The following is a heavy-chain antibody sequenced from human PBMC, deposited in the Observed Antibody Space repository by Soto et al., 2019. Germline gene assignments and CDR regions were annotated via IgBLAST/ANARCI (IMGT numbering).Heavy chain of an antibody. CDR3: ARLLHDYAILAYYFDY. V-gene: IGHV4-39*01. Sequence: QLQLQESGPGLVKPSETLSLTCTVSGGSISSSSYYWGWIRQPPGKGLEWIGSIYYSGSTYYDPSLKSRVTISVDPAKNQFSLKLSSVTAAVTAVYYCARLLHDYAILAYYFDYWGQGTLVTVSS. D-gene: IGHD3-9*01. J-gene: IGHJ4*02. CDR1: GGSISSSSYY. CDR2: IYYSGST.